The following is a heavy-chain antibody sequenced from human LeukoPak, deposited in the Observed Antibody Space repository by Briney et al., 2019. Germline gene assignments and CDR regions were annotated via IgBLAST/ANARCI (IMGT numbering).Heavy chain of an antibody. Sequence: GGSLRLSCAAPGFTFSSYEMNWVRQAPGKGLEWVSYISSSGSTIYYADSVKGRFTIFRDNAKNSLYLQMNSLRAEDTAVYYCARDGTPVGYCSSTSCYLYGMDVWGQGTTVTVSS. V-gene: IGHV3-48*03. J-gene: IGHJ6*02. CDR2: ISSSGSTI. CDR3: ARDGTPVGYCSSTSCYLYGMDV. CDR1: GFTFSSYE. D-gene: IGHD2-2*01.